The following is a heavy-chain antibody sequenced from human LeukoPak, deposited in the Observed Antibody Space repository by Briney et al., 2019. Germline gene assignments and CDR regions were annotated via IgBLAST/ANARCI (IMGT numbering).Heavy chain of an antibody. V-gene: IGHV3-7*01. CDR1: GGSISSYY. CDR2: INRDGTKT. D-gene: IGHD6-13*01. CDR3: ATAPAAADSS. J-gene: IGHJ5*02. Sequence: ASETLSLTCTVSGGSISSYYWSWIRQPPGKGLEWVANINRDGTKTTYVDSVKGRFTISRDNAKNSLFLHMSSLRAEDTAVYYCATAPAAADSSWGQGTLVAVSS.